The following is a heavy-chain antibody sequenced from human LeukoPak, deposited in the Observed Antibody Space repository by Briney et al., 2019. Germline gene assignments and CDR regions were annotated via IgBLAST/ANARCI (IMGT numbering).Heavy chain of an antibody. J-gene: IGHJ5*02. CDR2: IYYSGST. Sequence: SETLSLTCTVSGGSISSHYWSWIRQPPGKGLEWLGYIYYSGSTNYNPSLKSRVTISVDTSKNQFSLKLSSVTAADTAVYYCARDIVAAAGTSGFDPWGQGTLVTVSS. CDR1: GGSISSHY. CDR3: ARDIVAAAGTSGFDP. V-gene: IGHV4-59*11. D-gene: IGHD6-13*01.